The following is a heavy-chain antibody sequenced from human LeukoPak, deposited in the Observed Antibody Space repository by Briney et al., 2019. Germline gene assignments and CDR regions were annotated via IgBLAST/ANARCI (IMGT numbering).Heavy chain of an antibody. CDR2: ITGSGGTT. J-gene: IGHJ4*02. CDR1: GFTFTRYA. CDR3: AKMQGYFDG. V-gene: IGHV3-23*01. Sequence: PGGCLRLSRAASGFTFTRYAMSWVPQAPGKGLEWVSGITGSGGTTYYADFVKGRFTIYRDNSKTTLYLQMIGLRVEDTAVYYCAKMQGYFDGWGQGTLVTVSS.